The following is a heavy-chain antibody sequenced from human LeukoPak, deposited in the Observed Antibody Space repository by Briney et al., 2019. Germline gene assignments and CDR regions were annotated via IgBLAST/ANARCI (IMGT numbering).Heavy chain of an antibody. V-gene: IGHV1-18*01. CDR1: GYTFTSYG. J-gene: IGHJ6*02. Sequence: GASVKVSCKASGYTFTSYGISWVRQAPGQGLEWMGWISAYNGNTNYAQKLQGRVTITADKSTSTAYMELSSLRSEDTAVYYCARGVSSGSYYYYYGMDVWGQGTTVTVSS. CDR2: ISAYNGNT. CDR3: ARGVSSGSYYYYYGMDV. D-gene: IGHD1-26*01.